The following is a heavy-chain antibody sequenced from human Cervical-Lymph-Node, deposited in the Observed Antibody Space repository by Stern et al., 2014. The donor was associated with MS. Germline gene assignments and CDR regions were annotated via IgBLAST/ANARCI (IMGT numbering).Heavy chain of an antibody. V-gene: IGHV5-51*01. CDR2: IYPDDSDA. Sequence: VQLVESGAEVKKPGESLKISCKGSGYNFASYWIGWVRQAPGKGLEWMGIIYPDDSDARYTPSFQGKVTMSADKSIGTAYLQWSSLKASDTAFYFCARKGTYGLDYWGQGALVTVSS. CDR3: ARKGTYGLDY. J-gene: IGHJ4*02. CDR1: GYNFASYW. D-gene: IGHD3-10*01.